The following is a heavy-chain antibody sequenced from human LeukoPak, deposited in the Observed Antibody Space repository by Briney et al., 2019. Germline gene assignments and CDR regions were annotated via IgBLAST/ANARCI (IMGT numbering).Heavy chain of an antibody. V-gene: IGHV4-39*07. D-gene: IGHD4-17*01. J-gene: IGHJ4*02. CDR1: GGSISSSSYY. Sequence: SETLSLTCTVSGGSISSSSYYWGWIRQPPGKGLEWIGIIYYSGSTYYNPSLKSRVTISVDTSKNQFSLKLSSVTAADTAVYYCARARVTPGRGALDYWGQGTLVTVSS. CDR2: IYYSGST. CDR3: ARARVTPGRGALDY.